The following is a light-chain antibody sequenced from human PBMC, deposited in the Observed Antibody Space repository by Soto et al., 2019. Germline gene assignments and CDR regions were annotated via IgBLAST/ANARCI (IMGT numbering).Light chain of an antibody. CDR3: QQYGRSPPT. CDR2: GVS. Sequence: EIVLTQSPGTLSLSPGERATLSCRASQSISSSYLAWYQQKPGQAPMLLIYGVSSRATGIPDRFRGSGSGTEVTLTISRLEPEDCAVYYCQQYGRSPPTLGQGTKVEIK. V-gene: IGKV3-20*01. CDR1: QSISSSY. J-gene: IGKJ1*01.